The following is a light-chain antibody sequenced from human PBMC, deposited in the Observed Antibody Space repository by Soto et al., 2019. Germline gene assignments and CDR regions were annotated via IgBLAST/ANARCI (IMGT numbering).Light chain of an antibody. CDR1: SSDVGNYNY. J-gene: IGLJ2*01. Sequence: QSALTQPPPASGAPGQSVPISCTGTSSDVGNYNYVSWYQQHPGKAPKVMIYEVSKRPSGVPDRFSGSKSGNAASLTVSGLHAEDEADYYCSSYAGSNNYVVFGGGTKLTVL. CDR3: SSYAGSNNYVV. CDR2: EVS. V-gene: IGLV2-8*01.